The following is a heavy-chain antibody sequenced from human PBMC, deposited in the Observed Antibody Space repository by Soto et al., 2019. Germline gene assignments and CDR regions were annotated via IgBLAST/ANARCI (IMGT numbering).Heavy chain of an antibody. Sequence: GGSLRLSCAASGFPFSDSYMSWIRQAPGKGLEWISYITISGNTVYYADSLKGRFTISRDNAKNSLYLQMNRLRAEDTAVYYCARVSWREKYGMDVWGQGTTVTVSS. CDR2: ITISGNTV. J-gene: IGHJ6*02. V-gene: IGHV3-11*01. CDR1: GFPFSDSY. CDR3: ARVSWREKYGMDV.